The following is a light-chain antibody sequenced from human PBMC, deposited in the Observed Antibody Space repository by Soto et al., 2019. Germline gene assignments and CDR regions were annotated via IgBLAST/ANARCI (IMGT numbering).Light chain of an antibody. J-gene: IGKJ4*01. Sequence: DVQMTQSPSSLSASVGDRVTITCRASQGIAPYLAWFQQKPGKVPKLLIHATSTLQSGVPSRFSGSGSGTDFTLTISSLQPEDGATYYCQKYNSAPLTFGGGTKVEIK. CDR3: QKYNSAPLT. V-gene: IGKV1-27*01. CDR1: QGIAPY. CDR2: ATS.